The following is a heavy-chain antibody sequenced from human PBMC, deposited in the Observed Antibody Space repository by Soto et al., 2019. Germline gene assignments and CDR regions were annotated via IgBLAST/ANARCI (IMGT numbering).Heavy chain of an antibody. CDR2: IYATGST. CDR1: GASLSGYY. J-gene: IGHJ6*02. D-gene: IGHD6-6*01. V-gene: IGHV4-4*07. Sequence: PSETLSFTCNVSGASLSGYYWSLIRQRPGKGLECIWRIYATGSTYYNPSLKSRITISVDMSKNQFSLTLRSVTAADTAVYYCARSLKNDSMPPPLHGTSSAMDVWGQGTLLTASS. CDR3: ARSLKNDSMPPPLHGTSSAMDV.